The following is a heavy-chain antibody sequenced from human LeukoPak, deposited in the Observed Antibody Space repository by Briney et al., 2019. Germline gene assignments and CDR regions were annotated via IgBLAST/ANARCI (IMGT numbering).Heavy chain of an antibody. D-gene: IGHD6-19*01. J-gene: IGHJ4*02. CDR3: VGGYGWLPDY. V-gene: IGHV3-48*04. CDR2: ISVSGSTT. CDR1: GFTFSTYS. Sequence: PGGSLTLSCAVSGFTFSTYSLDWVRQAPGKGLEWISYISVSGSTTHYADSVKGRFTISRDNAKNSVYLQMNSLRVDDTAVYYCVGGYGWLPDYWGQGALVTVSS.